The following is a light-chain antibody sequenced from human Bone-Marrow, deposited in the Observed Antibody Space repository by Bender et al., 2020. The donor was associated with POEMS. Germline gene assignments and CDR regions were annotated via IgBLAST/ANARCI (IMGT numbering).Light chain of an antibody. CDR3: SSYAGTNNFVV. V-gene: IGLV1-44*01. Sequence: QSVLTQPPSASGTPGQSVIISCSGTDSNFGGNNVNWYQHLPGTAPRLVVYSNYQRPSGVPARFSGSKSGTSASLAVSGLQADDEADYYCSSYAGTNNFVVFGGGTKLTVL. J-gene: IGLJ2*01. CDR1: DSNFGGNN. CDR2: SNY.